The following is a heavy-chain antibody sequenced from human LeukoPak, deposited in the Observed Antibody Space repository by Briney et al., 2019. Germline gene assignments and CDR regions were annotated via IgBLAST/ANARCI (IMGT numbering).Heavy chain of an antibody. CDR1: GGSVSSGTYY. V-gene: IGHV4-61*01. Sequence: SETLSLTCTVSGGSVSSGTYYWSWIRQPPGKGLEWIGYIYYSGSTNYNPSLKSRVTISVDTSKNQFSLKLSSVTAADTAVYYCARDSGSSWYHYYYGMDVWGQGTTVTVSS. CDR3: ARDSGSSWYHYYYGMDV. D-gene: IGHD6-13*01. CDR2: IYYSGST. J-gene: IGHJ6*02.